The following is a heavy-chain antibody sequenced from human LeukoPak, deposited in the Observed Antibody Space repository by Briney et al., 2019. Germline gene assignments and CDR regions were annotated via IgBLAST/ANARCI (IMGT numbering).Heavy chain of an antibody. CDR1: GFTFSYYG. D-gene: IGHD3-3*01. J-gene: IGHJ4*02. CDR3: AKDRDFWSGKAFDY. Sequence: GGSLRLSCAAPGFTFSYYGMHWVRQAPDKGLEWVAVIWYDGSNKYYADSVKGRFTISRDNSKNTLYLQMNSLRAEDTAVYYCAKDRDFWSGKAFDYWGQGTLVTVSS. V-gene: IGHV3-33*06. CDR2: IWYDGSNK.